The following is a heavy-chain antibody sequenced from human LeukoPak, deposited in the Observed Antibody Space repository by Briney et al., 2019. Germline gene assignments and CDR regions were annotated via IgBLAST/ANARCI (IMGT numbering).Heavy chain of an antibody. CDR3: AKGEFWTGIGEFFLY. CDR1: GFSFSTYG. Sequence: GGSLRLSCAASGFSFSTYGMFWVRQAPGKGLEWVGVVSYDGSKQYYADSVKGRFTISRDNSKNTLYLQIDSLRAEDTAVYYCAKGEFWTGIGEFFLYWGQGTLVTVSS. V-gene: IGHV3-33*06. CDR2: VSYDGSKQ. J-gene: IGHJ1*01. D-gene: IGHD3/OR15-3a*01.